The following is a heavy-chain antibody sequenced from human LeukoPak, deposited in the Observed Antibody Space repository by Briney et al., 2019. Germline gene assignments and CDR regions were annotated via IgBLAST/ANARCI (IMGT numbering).Heavy chain of an antibody. V-gene: IGHV3-48*01. CDR2: ISSSSSTI. CDR1: GFTFSSYS. J-gene: IGHJ4*02. Sequence: GGSLRLSCAASGFTFSSYSMNWARQAPGKGLEWVSYISSSSSTIYYADSVKGRFTISRDNAKNSLYLQMNSLRAEDTAVYYCARDRLTGAFDYWGQGTLVTVSS. CDR3: ARDRLTGAFDY. D-gene: IGHD3-9*01.